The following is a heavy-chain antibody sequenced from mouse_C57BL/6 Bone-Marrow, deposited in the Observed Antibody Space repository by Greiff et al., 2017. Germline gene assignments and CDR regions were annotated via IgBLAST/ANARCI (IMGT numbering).Heavy chain of an antibody. J-gene: IGHJ3*01. Sequence: QVQLQQSVPELVKPGASVKISCTASGYTFTDSYINLVKQRPGQGLAWIGRIFPGSGSTYYNEKFKGKATLTVDKSSSTAYMLLSSLTSEDSAGDFCGRCSFAYWGQGTLLTVSA. V-gene: IGHV1-75*01. CDR1: GYTFTDSY. CDR2: IFPGSGST. CDR3: GRCSFAY.